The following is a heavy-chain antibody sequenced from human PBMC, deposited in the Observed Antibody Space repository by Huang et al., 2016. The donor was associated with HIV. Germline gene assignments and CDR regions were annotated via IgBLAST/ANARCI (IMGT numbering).Heavy chain of an antibody. CDR3: ARFGSYYYGSGSYLDAFDI. D-gene: IGHD3-10*01. V-gene: IGHV3-48*01. CDR1: GFTFSTYN. J-gene: IGHJ3*02. Sequence: EVQLMESGGGLVQPGGSLRPSCAASGFTFSTYNMNWVRQAPGKGLEWISYITSSSGSIYYADSGKGRFTISRDNAKNSLYLQMNSLRAEDTAVYYCARFGSYYYGSGSYLDAFDIWGQGTMVTVSS. CDR2: ITSSSGSI.